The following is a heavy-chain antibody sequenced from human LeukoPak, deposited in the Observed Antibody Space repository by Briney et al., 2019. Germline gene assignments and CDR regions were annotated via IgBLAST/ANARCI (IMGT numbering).Heavy chain of an antibody. CDR2: ISGIGGST. D-gene: IGHD2-8*01. Sequence: GGSLRLSCAASGFTFSSYAMSWVRQAPGKGLEWVSAISGIGGSTYYADSVKGRFTISRDNSKNTLYLQMNSLRAEDTAVYYCANQLPTLGYCTNGVCYAFDYWGQGTLVTVSS. CDR1: GFTFSSYA. CDR3: ANQLPTLGYCTNGVCYAFDY. V-gene: IGHV3-23*01. J-gene: IGHJ4*02.